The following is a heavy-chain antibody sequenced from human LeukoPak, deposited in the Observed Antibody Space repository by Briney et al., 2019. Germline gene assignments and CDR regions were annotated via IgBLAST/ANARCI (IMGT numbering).Heavy chain of an antibody. CDR3: ARDPSRGYSYGYGDN. Sequence: GGSLRLSCAASGFTFGSYWMGWVRQPPGEWPEWVANIKKDGSEKYYVYSVKGRFTISRDNAKNSVYLQMNSLRAEDTAVYYCARDPSRGYSYGYGDNWGQGTLVTVSS. V-gene: IGHV3-7*01. CDR2: IKKDGSEK. D-gene: IGHD5-18*01. J-gene: IGHJ4*02. CDR1: GFTFGSYW.